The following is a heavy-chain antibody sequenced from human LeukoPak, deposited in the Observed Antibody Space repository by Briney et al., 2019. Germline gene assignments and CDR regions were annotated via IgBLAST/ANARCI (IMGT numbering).Heavy chain of an antibody. CDR3: AKDESRMTTVTFFDY. CDR1: GFTFTKHW. D-gene: IGHD4-17*01. J-gene: IGHJ4*02. Sequence: GGSLRLSCVASGFTFTKHWMSWVRQAPGKGLEWVANIKRDGGEKYYVDSVKGRFTISRDNSKNTLYLQMNSLRAEDTAVYYCAKDESRMTTVTFFDYWGQGTLVAVSS. CDR2: IKRDGGEK. V-gene: IGHV3-7*03.